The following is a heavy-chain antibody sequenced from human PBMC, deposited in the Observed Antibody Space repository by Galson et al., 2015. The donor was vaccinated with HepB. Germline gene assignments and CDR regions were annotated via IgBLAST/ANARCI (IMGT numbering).Heavy chain of an antibody. CDR3: AGGLNTYFDY. J-gene: IGHJ4*02. CDR1: GDSVSSNSAA. V-gene: IGHV6-1*01. D-gene: IGHD2/OR15-2a*01. CDR2: TYYRSKWYN. Sequence: CAISGDSVSSNSAAWNWIRQSPSRGLEWLGRTYYRSKWYNDYAISVKSRITINADTSKNQFSLQLNSVTPEDTAVYFCAGGLNTYFDYWGQGILVTVSA.